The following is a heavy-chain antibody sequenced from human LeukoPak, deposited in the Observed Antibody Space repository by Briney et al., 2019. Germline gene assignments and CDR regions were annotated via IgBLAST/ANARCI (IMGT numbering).Heavy chain of an antibody. CDR2: ISTSSSYI. CDR3: ARGRAVVAACDNWFDP. V-gene: IGHV3-21*01. D-gene: IGHD2-15*01. CDR1: GFTFSSHS. J-gene: IGHJ5*02. Sequence: GGSLRLSCAASGFTFSSHSMNWVRQAPGKGLEWVSSISTSSSYIYYADSLKGRFTISRDNAKNSLYLQMNSLRADDTAVYYCARGRAVVAACDNWFDPWGQGTLVTVSS.